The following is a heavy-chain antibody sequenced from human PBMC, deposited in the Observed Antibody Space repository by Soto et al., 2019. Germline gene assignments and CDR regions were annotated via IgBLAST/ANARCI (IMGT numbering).Heavy chain of an antibody. CDR1: GFTFSSYG. Sequence: QVQLVESGGGVVQPGRSLRLSCAASGFTFSSYGMHWVRQAPGKGLEWVAVIWYDGSNKYDADSVKGRFTISRDNSKNTVYLHMNSLRADDTAVYYCARDGSQLSYYYYGMDVWGQGTTVTVSS. J-gene: IGHJ6*02. CDR2: IWYDGSNK. D-gene: IGHD3-10*01. V-gene: IGHV3-33*01. CDR3: ARDGSQLSYYYYGMDV.